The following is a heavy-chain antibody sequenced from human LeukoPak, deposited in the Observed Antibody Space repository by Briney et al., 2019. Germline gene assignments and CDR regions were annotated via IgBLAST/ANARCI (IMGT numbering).Heavy chain of an antibody. CDR3: ARDYYDSSGYYVSFDY. CDR1: GFTLSSYS. V-gene: IGHV3-21*01. Sequence: PGGSLRLSCAASGFTLSSYSMNWVRQAPGKGLEWVSSISSSSSYIYYADSVKGRFTISRDNAKNSLYLQMNSLRAEDTAVYYCARDYYDSSGYYVSFDYWGQGTLVTVSS. CDR2: ISSSSSYI. J-gene: IGHJ4*02. D-gene: IGHD3-22*01.